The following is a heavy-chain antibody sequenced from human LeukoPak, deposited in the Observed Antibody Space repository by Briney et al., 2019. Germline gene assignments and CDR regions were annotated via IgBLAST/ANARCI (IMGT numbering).Heavy chain of an antibody. CDR1: GFTFGSYG. J-gene: IGHJ4*02. CDR3: AKPRGYSYGPFDY. Sequence: GGSLRLSRSSSGFTFGSYGMHWVRQAPGKGLEWVAVIWYDGSNKYYADSVKGRFTISRDNSKNTLYLQMNSLRAEDTAVYYCAKPRGYSYGPFDYWGQGTLVTVSS. CDR2: IWYDGSNK. V-gene: IGHV3-33*06. D-gene: IGHD5-18*01.